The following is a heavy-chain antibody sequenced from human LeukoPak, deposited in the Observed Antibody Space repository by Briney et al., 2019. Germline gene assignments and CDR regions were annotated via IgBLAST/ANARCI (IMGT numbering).Heavy chain of an antibody. CDR1: GGSFSGYW. J-gene: IGHJ5*02. CDR3: ARTDYSLP. V-gene: IGHV4-34*01. D-gene: IGHD4-11*01. CDR2: ISHSGET. Sequence: SETLSLTCAVSGGSFSGYWWCWIRQSPGTGLEWIGEISHSGETNYNPSFESRVSISLDTSKNQFSLHLSSVTAADTAVYHCARTDYSLPWGQGTPVTVSS.